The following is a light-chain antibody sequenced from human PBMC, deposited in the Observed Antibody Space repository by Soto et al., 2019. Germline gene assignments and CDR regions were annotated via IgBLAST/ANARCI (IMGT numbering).Light chain of an antibody. J-gene: IGLJ1*01. CDR3: SSYTSASTLLYL. V-gene: IGLV2-14*02. CDR2: GVT. Sequence: QSALTQPASVSGSPRQSITISCTGTSSDVGSYNLVSWYQQHPGIAPKLLIYGVTNRPSGVSTRFSGSKSGNTASLTISGLQAEDEADYHCSSYTSASTLLYLFGTGTKVTVL. CDR1: SSDVGSYNL.